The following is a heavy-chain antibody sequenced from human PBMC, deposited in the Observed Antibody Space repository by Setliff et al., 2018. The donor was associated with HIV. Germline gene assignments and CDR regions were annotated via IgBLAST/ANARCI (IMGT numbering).Heavy chain of an antibody. CDR3: AREGDGIDF. D-gene: IGHD2-21*02. CDR2: IYYSGGT. Sequence: PSETLSLTCTVSGGSISSSSHYWGWIRQPPGKGLEWIGSIYYSGGTYYNPSLKSRVTISVEVSKNQISLKLTAVTAADSAVYYCAREGDGIDFWGQGTLVTVSS. V-gene: IGHV4-39*02. CDR1: GGSISSSSHY. J-gene: IGHJ4*02.